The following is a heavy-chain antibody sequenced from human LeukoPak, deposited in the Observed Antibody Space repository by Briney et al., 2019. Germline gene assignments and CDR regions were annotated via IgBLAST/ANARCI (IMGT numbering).Heavy chain of an antibody. CDR3: ARTPQKYCSSTTCYPDY. J-gene: IGHJ4*02. Sequence: GGSLRLSCAASGYAFSSFWMHWVRQVPGKGLVWVSRITPDGTTTDYADSVKGRFTISRDNAKNTLFLQMNSLRAENTAVYYCARTPQKYCSSTTCYPDYWGQGTLVTVSS. CDR2: ITPDGTTT. D-gene: IGHD2-2*01. CDR1: GYAFSSFW. V-gene: IGHV3-74*01.